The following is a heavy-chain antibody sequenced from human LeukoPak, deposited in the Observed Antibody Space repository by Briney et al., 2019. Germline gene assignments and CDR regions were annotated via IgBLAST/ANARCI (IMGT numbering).Heavy chain of an antibody. D-gene: IGHD3-22*01. CDR2: IDGGGSST. CDR3: ARGPGSSGGAYVGDY. J-gene: IGHJ4*01. V-gene: IGHV3-74*01. Sequence: GGSLRLSCGASGFTFSYHWMHWVRHIPGKGLVWVSRIDGGGSSTSYADSVKGRFSISRDNAKSTLYLQMSSLRAEDTAVYYYARGPGSSGGAYVGDYWGPGTLVTVSS. CDR1: GFTFSYHW.